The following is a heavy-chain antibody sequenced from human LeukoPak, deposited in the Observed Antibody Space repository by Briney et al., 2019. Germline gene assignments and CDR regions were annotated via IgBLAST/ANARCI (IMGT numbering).Heavy chain of an antibody. V-gene: IGHV3-23*01. Sequence: QPGGSLRLSCAASGFTFSSYAMSWVRQAPGKGLEWVSAISGSGGSTYYADSVKGRFTISRDNSKKTLYLEVISLTAEDTAVYYCAKDDSWLQFGEWSQGTLVTVSS. CDR3: AKDDSWLQFGE. J-gene: IGHJ4*02. D-gene: IGHD5-24*01. CDR1: GFTFSSYA. CDR2: ISGSGGST.